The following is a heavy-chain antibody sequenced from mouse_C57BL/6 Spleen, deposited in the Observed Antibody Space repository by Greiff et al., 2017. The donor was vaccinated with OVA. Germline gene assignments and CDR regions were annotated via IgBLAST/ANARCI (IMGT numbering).Heavy chain of an antibody. CDR1: GYAFSSYW. CDR2: IYPGDGDT. J-gene: IGHJ2*01. V-gene: IGHV1-80*01. CDR3: ARNWDHLYFDY. D-gene: IGHD4-1*01. Sequence: QVQLQQSGAELVKPGASVKISCKASGYAFSSYWMNWVKQRPGKGLEWIGQIYPGDGDTNYNGKFKGKATLTADKSSSTAYMQLSSLTSEDSAVYFCARNWDHLYFDYWGQGTTLTVSS.